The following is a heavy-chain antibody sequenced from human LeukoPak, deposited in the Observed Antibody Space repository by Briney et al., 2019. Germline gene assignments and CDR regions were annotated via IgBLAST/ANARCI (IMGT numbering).Heavy chain of an antibody. V-gene: IGHV3-13*01. Sequence: PGGSPRLSCAASGFTFSSYDMHWVRHATGKGLEWVSAIGTAGDTYYPGSVKGRFTISRENAKNSLYLQMNSLRAGDTAVYYCARVSGASYMDVWGKGTTVTVSS. J-gene: IGHJ6*03. CDR1: GFTFSSYD. CDR3: ARVSGASYMDV. CDR2: IGTAGDT.